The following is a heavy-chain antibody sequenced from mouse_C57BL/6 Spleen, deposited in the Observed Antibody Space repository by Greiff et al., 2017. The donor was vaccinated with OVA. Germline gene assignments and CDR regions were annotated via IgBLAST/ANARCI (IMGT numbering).Heavy chain of an antibody. CDR1: GYAFSSSW. J-gene: IGHJ4*01. V-gene: IGHV1-82*01. Sequence: VQLQQSGPELVKPGASVKISCKASGYAFSSSWMNWVKQRPGKGLEWIGRIYPGDGDTNYNGKFKGKATLTADKSSSTAYMQLSSLTSEDSAVYFCARDHYYYGSSYVDYYAMDYWGQGTSVTVSS. CDR2: IYPGDGDT. CDR3: ARDHYYYGSSYVDYYAMDY. D-gene: IGHD1-1*01.